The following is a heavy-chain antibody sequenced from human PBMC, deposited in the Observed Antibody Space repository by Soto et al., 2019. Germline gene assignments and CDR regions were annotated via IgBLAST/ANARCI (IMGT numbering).Heavy chain of an antibody. D-gene: IGHD2-8*01. CDR1: GGTFSSYA. J-gene: IGHJ6*02. Sequence: RASVKVSCKASGGTFSSYAISWVRQAPGQGLEWMGGIIPIFGTANYAQKFQGRVTITADESTSTAYMELSSLRSEDTAVYYCASNTYCTNGVCYSHYYYGMDVWGQGTTVTVSS. CDR2: IIPIFGTA. V-gene: IGHV1-69*13. CDR3: ASNTYCTNGVCYSHYYYGMDV.